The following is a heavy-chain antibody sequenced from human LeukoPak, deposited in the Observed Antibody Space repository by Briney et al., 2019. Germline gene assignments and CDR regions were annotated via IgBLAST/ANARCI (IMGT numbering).Heavy chain of an antibody. CDR1: GYSFTKFA. CDR3: ARGGFDSRWASDI. V-gene: IGHV7-4-1*02. CDR2: INTNTRRP. D-gene: IGHD3-9*01. Sequence: ASVKVSCKASGYSFTKFAMNWVRQAPGQGLEWMGWINTNTRRPTYAQDYTGQVVFSLDTSVSTAYLQINNLRAEDTAVYYCARGGFDSRWASDIWGQGTMVTISS. J-gene: IGHJ3*02.